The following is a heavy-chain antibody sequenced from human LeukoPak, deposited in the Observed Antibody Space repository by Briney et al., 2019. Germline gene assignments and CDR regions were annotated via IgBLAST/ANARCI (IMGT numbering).Heavy chain of an antibody. J-gene: IGHJ4*02. CDR2: ISAYNGNT. Sequence: ASVKVSCTASGYTFISYGISWVRQAPGQGLEWMGWISAYNGNTNYAQKLQGRVTMTTDTSTSTAYMELRSLRSDDTAVYYCARDEGDFWSGYYSYYFDYWGQGTLVTVSS. D-gene: IGHD3-3*01. CDR1: GYTFISYG. V-gene: IGHV1-18*01. CDR3: ARDEGDFWSGYYSYYFDY.